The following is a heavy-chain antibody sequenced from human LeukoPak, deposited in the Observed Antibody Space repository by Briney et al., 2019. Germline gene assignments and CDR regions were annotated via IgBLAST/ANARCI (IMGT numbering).Heavy chain of an antibody. CDR2: ISGGGGST. CDR3: AKKRGGDLGANWFDP. CDR1: GFTFSSYA. J-gene: IGHJ5*02. D-gene: IGHD3-16*01. Sequence: GGSLRLSCAASGFTFSSYAMSWVRQAPGKGLEWVSSISGGGGSTYYADSVKGRFTISRDNSKNTLYLQMNSLRAEDPAVYYCAKKRGGDLGANWFDPWCQGTLVKDSS. V-gene: IGHV3-23*01.